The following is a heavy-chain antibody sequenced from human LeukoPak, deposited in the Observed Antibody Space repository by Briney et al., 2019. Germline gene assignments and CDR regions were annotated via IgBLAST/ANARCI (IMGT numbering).Heavy chain of an antibody. CDR2: ISSSSSYI. J-gene: IGHJ3*02. D-gene: IGHD3-10*01. Sequence: GGSLRLSCAASGFLFRSYSMSWVRQAPGKGLEWVSSISSSSSYIYYADSVKGRFTISRDNAKNSLYLQMNSLRAEDTAVYYWASKVRDVIHIWGQGTMVTVSS. CDR3: ASKVRDVIHI. CDR1: GFLFRSYS. V-gene: IGHV3-21*01.